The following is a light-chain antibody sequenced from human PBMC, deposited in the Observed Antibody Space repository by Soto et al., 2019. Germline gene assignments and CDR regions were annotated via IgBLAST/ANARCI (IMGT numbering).Light chain of an antibody. CDR1: QGIRND. CDR2: SAS. CDR3: LQDYSYPYT. Sequence: AIQMTQSPSSLSAFLGDRVTITCRASQGIRNDLVWYQQRPGKAPKILIYSASSLQSGVPSRFSGRGSDTDFTLTINSLQPEDFATYYCLQDYSYPYTFGQGTKLEIK. V-gene: IGKV1-6*01. J-gene: IGKJ2*01.